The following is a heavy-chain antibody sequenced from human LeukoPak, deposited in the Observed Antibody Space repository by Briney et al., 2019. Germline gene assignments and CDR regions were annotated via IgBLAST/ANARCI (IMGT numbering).Heavy chain of an antibody. V-gene: IGHV1-69*13. CDR3: ARGGRERGAFDI. Sequence: ASVKVSCKASGGTFSSYAISWVRQAPGQGLEWMGGIIPIFGTANYAQKFQGRVTITADESTSTAYMELSSLRSEDTAVYYCARGGRERGAFDIWGQGTMVTVSS. D-gene: IGHD1-1*01. CDR2: IIPIFGTA. J-gene: IGHJ3*02. CDR1: GGTFSSYA.